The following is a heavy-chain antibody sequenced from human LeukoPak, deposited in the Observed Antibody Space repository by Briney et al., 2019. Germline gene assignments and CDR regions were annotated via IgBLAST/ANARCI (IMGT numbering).Heavy chain of an antibody. D-gene: IGHD2-15*01. V-gene: IGHV4-31*03. CDR2: IYSSGST. Sequence: PSETLSLTCTVSGGSISSGGYYWSWLRQHPGKGLQCIGYIYSSGSTYYHLSLKSRVTISVDTSKNQFSLKLSSVTAADTAVYYCARLSCSGGSCYSYGAFDIWGQGTMVTVSS. J-gene: IGHJ3*02. CDR3: ARLSCSGGSCYSYGAFDI. CDR1: GGSISSGGYY.